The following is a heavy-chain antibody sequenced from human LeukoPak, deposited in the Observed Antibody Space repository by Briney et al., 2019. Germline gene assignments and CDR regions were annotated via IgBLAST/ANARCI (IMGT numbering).Heavy chain of an antibody. CDR2: ITRDGSYA. V-gene: IGHV3-74*01. Sequence: PGGSLRLSCAAFGFAFSNYWMHWVRKVPGKGLVWVSRITRDGSYANYADSVKGRFTFSRDNARNTLYLQMNSLRAEDTAVYYCARDGDGYNFDFWGQGALVTVSS. J-gene: IGHJ4*02. D-gene: IGHD5-24*01. CDR1: GFAFSNYW. CDR3: ARDGDGYNFDF.